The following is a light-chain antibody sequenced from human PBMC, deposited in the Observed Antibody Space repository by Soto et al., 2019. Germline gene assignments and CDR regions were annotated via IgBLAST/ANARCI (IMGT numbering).Light chain of an antibody. J-gene: IGKJ2*01. CDR2: RAS. V-gene: IGKV3-15*01. Sequence: IVMTQSPATLSVSPGGSATLSCRASQHVSSSFAWYRQKPGQAPTLLIYRASTRATGIPARFSGSGSGTEFTLTISSPQSEDFAVYYCQQYNNWPYTFGQGTKLEIK. CDR3: QQYNNWPYT. CDR1: QHVSSS.